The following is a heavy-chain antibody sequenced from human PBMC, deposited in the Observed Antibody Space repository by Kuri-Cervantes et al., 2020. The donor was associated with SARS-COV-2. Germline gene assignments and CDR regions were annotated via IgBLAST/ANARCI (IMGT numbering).Heavy chain of an antibody. Sequence: LTCAASGFTFSSYAMHRVRQAPGKGLEWVAVISYDGSNKYYADSVKGRFTISRDNSTNTLYLQMDSLRANDTAVYYCARGGEDSVQETRNWFEPWGPRTQVTVSS. V-gene: IGHV3-30-3*01. CDR1: GFTFSSYA. J-gene: IGHJ5*02. D-gene: IGHD3-10*01. CDR3: ARGGEDSVQETRNWFEP. CDR2: ISYDGSNK.